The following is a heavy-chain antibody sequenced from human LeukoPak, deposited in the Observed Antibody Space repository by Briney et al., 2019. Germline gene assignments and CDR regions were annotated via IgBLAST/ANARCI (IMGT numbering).Heavy chain of an antibody. V-gene: IGHV3-21*01. CDR3: ARVRWLSAAGTEGNFDY. D-gene: IGHD6-13*01. CDR1: GFTFSSYG. Sequence: GGSLRLSCAASGFTFSSYGMHWVRQAPGKGLEWVSSISSSSYIYYADSVKGRFTISRDNAKNSLYLQMDSLRAEDTAVYYCARVRWLSAAGTEGNFDYWGQGTLGTVSS. J-gene: IGHJ4*02. CDR2: ISSSSYI.